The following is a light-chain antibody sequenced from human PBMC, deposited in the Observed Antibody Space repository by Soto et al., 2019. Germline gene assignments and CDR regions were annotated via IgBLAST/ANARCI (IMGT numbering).Light chain of an antibody. J-gene: IGKJ4*01. CDR3: QQYASSPLT. Sequence: EIVLTQSPGTLSVSPGERATLSCRASQSVGRNYLAWYQQKPGQAPRLLIYDASSRATGIPDRFSGSGSGTDFTLTISRLEPEDVAVYSCQQYASSPLTFGGGTKGEAK. CDR2: DAS. CDR1: QSVGRNY. V-gene: IGKV3-20*01.